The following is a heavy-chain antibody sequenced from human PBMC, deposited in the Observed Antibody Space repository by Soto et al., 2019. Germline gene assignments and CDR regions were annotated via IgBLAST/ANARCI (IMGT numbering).Heavy chain of an antibody. V-gene: IGHV2-26*04. J-gene: IGHJ5*02. Sequence: QVTVKESGPVLVKPTETLTLTCTVSGFSLSNAGLGVSWIRQPPGKALEWLAHIFSNDEKSYSTSLKSRPTTSXDXXKTPVVLIMTHMAPVDTATYYCASTYSTSWYWFDPWGQGTLVTVSS. CDR1: GFSLSNAGLG. D-gene: IGHD6-13*01. CDR2: IFSNDEK. CDR3: ASTYSTSWYWFDP.